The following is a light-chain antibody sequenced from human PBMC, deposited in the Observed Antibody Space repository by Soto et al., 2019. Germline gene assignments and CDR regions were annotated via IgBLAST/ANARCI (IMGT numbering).Light chain of an antibody. CDR2: DAS. CDR1: RSISTY. V-gene: IGKV3-20*01. J-gene: IGKJ1*01. Sequence: ETVLTQSPATLSLSPGERATLSCRASRSISTYLAWYQQKPGQAPRLLIYDASNRASGIPDRFSGSGSGTDFTLTISRLEPEDFAVYYCQQYGSSPWTFGQGTKVDIK. CDR3: QQYGSSPWT.